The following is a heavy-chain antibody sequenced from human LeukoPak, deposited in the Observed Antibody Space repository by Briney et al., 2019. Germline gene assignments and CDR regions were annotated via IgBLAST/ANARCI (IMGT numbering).Heavy chain of an antibody. CDR3: ARDSDSSGHYYMDYFDY. CDR1: GFTFTSYA. V-gene: IGHV3-21*01. D-gene: IGHD3-22*01. J-gene: IGHJ4*02. Sequence: PGGSLRLSCEASGFTFTSYAMNWVRQAPGKGLEWVSSISSSSRDINYADPVKGRFTISRDNAWNSLYLQMNSLRAEDTAVYYCARDSDSSGHYYMDYFDYWGQGALVTVSS. CDR2: ISSSSRDI.